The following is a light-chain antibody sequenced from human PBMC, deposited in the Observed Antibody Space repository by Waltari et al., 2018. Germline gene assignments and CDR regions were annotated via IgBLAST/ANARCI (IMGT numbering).Light chain of an antibody. CDR3: QKYNSALRT. Sequence: DTQLTQPPSPPSAPVGDRVPTTCRASQSISNYLAWYQQKPGKVPKFLIYAAAGLESGVPSRFSGSGSGTHFTLTINSLQPEDAATYYCQKYNSALRTFGQGTKVEIK. CDR2: AAA. J-gene: IGKJ1*01. CDR1: QSISNY. V-gene: IGKV1-27*01.